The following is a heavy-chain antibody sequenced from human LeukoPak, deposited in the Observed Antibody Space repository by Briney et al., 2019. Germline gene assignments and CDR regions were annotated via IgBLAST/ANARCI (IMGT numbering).Heavy chain of an antibody. V-gene: IGHV1-8*01. CDR3: ARDLYGGKNYFDY. D-gene: IGHD4-23*01. CDR1: GYTFTSYD. Sequence: GASVKVSCKASGYTFTSYDINWVRQATGQGLEWMGWMNPNSGNTGYAQKFQGRVTMTRDTSTSTVYMELSSLRSEDTAVYYCARDLYGGKNYFDYWGQGTLVTVSS. CDR2: MNPNSGNT. J-gene: IGHJ4*02.